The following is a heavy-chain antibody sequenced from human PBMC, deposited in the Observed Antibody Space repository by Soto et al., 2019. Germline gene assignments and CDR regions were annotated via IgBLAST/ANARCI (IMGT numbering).Heavy chain of an antibody. Sequence: EVQLLESGGGLVQPGGSLRLSCAASGFTFSDYAMSWVRPAPGKGLEWVSSLTTTGVNTYSADSVKGRFTISRDNSKNTLYLQMNSLRVEDTAVYYCAKSVLWFGELFMAWCQGTLVTVTS. V-gene: IGHV3-23*01. CDR1: GFTFSDYA. CDR3: AKSVLWFGELFMA. D-gene: IGHD3-10*01. J-gene: IGHJ5*02. CDR2: LTTTGVNT.